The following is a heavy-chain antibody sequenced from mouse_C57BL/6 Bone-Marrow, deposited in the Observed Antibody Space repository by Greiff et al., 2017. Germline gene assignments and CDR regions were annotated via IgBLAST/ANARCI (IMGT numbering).Heavy chain of an antibody. J-gene: IGHJ2*01. CDR2: IDPNSGGT. V-gene: IGHV1-72*01. Sequence: VQLQQPGAELVKPGASVKLSCKASGYTFTSYWMHWVKQRHGRGLEWIGRIDPNSGGTKYNEKFKSKATLTVDKPSNTAYMQLSSLTSEDSAVYYCARSRWLLPYYIDYWGQGTTLTVSS. CDR3: ARSRWLLPYYIDY. CDR1: GYTFTSYW. D-gene: IGHD2-3*01.